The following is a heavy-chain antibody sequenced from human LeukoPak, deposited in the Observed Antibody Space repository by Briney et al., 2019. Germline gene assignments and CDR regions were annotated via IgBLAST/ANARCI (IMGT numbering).Heavy chain of an antibody. V-gene: IGHV4-61*02. Sequence: SETLSLTCTVSGGSISGINYYWTWIRQPAGKGLEWIGRIYTTGSSNYNPSLKSRVTISVDTSNNQFSLKLSCVPAADTAVYYCARVSPSGVWDVWGQGTTVTVSS. CDR1: GGSISGINYY. J-gene: IGHJ6*02. D-gene: IGHD3-10*01. CDR2: IYTTGSS. CDR3: ARVSPSGVWDV.